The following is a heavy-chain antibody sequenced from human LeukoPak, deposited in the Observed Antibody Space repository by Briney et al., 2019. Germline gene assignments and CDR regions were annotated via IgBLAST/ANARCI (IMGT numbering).Heavy chain of an antibody. J-gene: IGHJ6*02. CDR1: GFTFSSYW. D-gene: IGHD2-2*01. V-gene: IGHV3-7*01. CDR2: IKQDGSEK. Sequence: GGSLRLSCAASGFTFSSYWMSWVRQAPGKGLEWVADIKQDGSEKYYVDSVKGRFTISRDNATNSLYLQMNSLRAEDTAVYYCARDGCSSTSCLDYYYYGMDVWGQGTTVTVSS. CDR3: ARDGCSSTSCLDYYYYGMDV.